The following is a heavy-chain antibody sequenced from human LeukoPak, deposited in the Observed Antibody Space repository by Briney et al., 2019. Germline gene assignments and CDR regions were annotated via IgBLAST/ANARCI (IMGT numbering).Heavy chain of an antibody. CDR2: VRSRAYGGTP. CDR1: GFTFGDYA. CDR3: ARDVSSGTGGCFDY. V-gene: IGHV3-49*04. D-gene: IGHD1-14*01. Sequence: HSGGSLRLSCIASGFTFGDYAMDWVRQAPGKGLEWVGFVRSRAYGGTPEYGASVKGRFTISRDDSKAVAYLQMNSLTAEDTAVYYCARDVSSGTGGCFDYWGQGTLVTVSS. J-gene: IGHJ4*02.